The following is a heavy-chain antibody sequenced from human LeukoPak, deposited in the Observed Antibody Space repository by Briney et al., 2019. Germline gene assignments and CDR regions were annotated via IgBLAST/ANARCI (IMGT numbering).Heavy chain of an antibody. D-gene: IGHD3-22*01. CDR2: ISGSGGST. J-gene: IGHJ4*02. V-gene: IGHV3-23*01. CDR3: AKTPANYYDSSGYWSHFDY. Sequence: PGGSLRLSCAASRFTFSSYAMSWVRQAPGKGLEWVSAISGSGGSTYYADSVRGRFTISRDNSKNTLYPQMNSLRAEDTAVYYCAKTPANYYDSSGYWSHFDYWGQGTLVTVSS. CDR1: RFTFSSYA.